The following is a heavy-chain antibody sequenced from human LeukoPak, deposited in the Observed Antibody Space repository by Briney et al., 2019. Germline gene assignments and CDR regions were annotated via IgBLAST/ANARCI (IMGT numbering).Heavy chain of an antibody. J-gene: IGHJ3*02. CDR3: ANGGRDGYNPKAFDI. CDR1: GFNFDNYA. CDR2: ISGSSSRT. Sequence: GGSLRLSCVASGFNFDNYAMSWVRQTPGKGLEWVSAISGSSSRTYYADSVKGRFTISRDNSKNTLYLQLNSLRADDTAVYYCANGGRDGYNPKAFDIWGQGTMVIVSS. D-gene: IGHD5-24*01. V-gene: IGHV3-23*01.